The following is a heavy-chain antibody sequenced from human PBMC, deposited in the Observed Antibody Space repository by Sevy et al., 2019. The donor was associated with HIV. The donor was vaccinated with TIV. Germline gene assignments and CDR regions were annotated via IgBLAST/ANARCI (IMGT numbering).Heavy chain of an antibody. CDR1: GGSIRSSHW. V-gene: IGHV4-4*02. J-gene: IGHJ6*02. D-gene: IGHD3-10*01. CDR2: IYYSGSR. CDR3: AGEEYFYGSGTYGYGMDV. Sequence: SETLSLTCAVSGGSIRSSHWWSWVRQSPGKGLEWIGEIYYSGSRNYNPSLKSRLTMSVDTSNNLFSLMLSSVTAADTAVYYCAGEEYFYGSGTYGYGMDVWGQGTTVTVSS.